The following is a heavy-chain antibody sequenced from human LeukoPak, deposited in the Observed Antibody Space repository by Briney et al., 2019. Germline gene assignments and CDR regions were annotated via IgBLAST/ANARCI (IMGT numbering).Heavy chain of an antibody. V-gene: IGHV3-21*01. D-gene: IGHD4-17*01. CDR3: ARDGSNGDRALDY. J-gene: IGHJ4*02. CDR1: GFTFSSYS. Sequence: GGSLRLSCAAPGFTFSSYSMNWVRQAPGKGLEWVSSISSSSSYIYYADSVKGRFTISRDNAKNSLYLQMNSLRAEDTAVYYCARDGSNGDRALDYWGQGTLVTVSS. CDR2: ISSSSSYI.